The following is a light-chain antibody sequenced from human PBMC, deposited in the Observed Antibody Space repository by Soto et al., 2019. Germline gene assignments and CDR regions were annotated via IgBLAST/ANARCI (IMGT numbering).Light chain of an antibody. V-gene: IGLV7-43*01. CDR1: TGAVTIANY. J-gene: IGLJ1*01. Sequence: QAVVTQAASLTVSPGRTVTLTCASSTGAVTIANYPIWCQQKPGQAPRPLIYSTSHKHSRTAARFSGSLLGGKAALTLSGVQSEDEADYYCRLYYGATQSFVFGTGTKVTVL. CDR2: STS. CDR3: RLYYGATQSFV.